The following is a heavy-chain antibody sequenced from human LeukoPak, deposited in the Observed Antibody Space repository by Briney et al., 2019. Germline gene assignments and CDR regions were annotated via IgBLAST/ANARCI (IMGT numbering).Heavy chain of an antibody. CDR3: ARDHRPEIQYYYMDV. Sequence: PGGSLRLSCAASGFSLSNYGIHWARQAPGKGLEWVAALLYDGNTKHYADSVRGRFTISRDISTNTFYVQMNSLTAEDTAVYYCARDHRPEIQYYYMDVWGKGTTVAVSS. J-gene: IGHJ6*03. V-gene: IGHV3-33*01. D-gene: IGHD1-14*01. CDR2: LLYDGNTK. CDR1: GFSLSNYG.